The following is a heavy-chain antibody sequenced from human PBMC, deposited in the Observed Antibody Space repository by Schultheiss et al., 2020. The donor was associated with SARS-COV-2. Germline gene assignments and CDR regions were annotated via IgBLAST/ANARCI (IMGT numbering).Heavy chain of an antibody. V-gene: IGHV3-33*01. CDR1: GFTFSSYG. CDR2: IWYDGSNK. CDR3: ARERENTPSYYYYYGMDV. J-gene: IGHJ6*02. D-gene: IGHD2/OR15-2a*01. Sequence: GGSLRLSCAASGFTFSSYGMNWVRQAPGKGLEWVAVIWYDGSNKYYADSVKGRFTISRDNSKNTLYLQMNSLRAEDTAVYNCARERENTPSYYYYYGMDVWGQGTTVTVSS.